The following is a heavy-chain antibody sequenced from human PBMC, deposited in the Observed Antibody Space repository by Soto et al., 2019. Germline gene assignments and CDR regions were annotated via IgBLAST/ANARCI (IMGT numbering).Heavy chain of an antibody. J-gene: IGHJ6*02. Sequence: PSVKVSCKAFGGTFSIYAISWVRQAPGRGLEWMGGIIPIFGTANYAQKFQGRVTITADESTSTAYMELSSLRSEDTAVYYCARDERDSGYDVYGMDGWGQGNTVTVSS. CDR1: GGTFSIYA. CDR2: IIPIFGTA. CDR3: ARDERDSGYDVYGMDG. V-gene: IGHV1-69*13. D-gene: IGHD5-12*01.